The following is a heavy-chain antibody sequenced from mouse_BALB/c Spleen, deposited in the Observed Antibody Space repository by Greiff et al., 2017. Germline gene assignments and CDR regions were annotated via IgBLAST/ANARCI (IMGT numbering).Heavy chain of an antibody. J-gene: IGHJ3*01. V-gene: IGHV1S29*02. CDR3: ASLYDPWFAY. CDR1: GYTFTDYN. D-gene: IGHD2-3*01. Sequence: EVQLQQSGPELVKPGASVKISCKASGYTFTDYNMHWVKQSHGKSLEWIGYIYPYNGGTGYNQKFKSKATLTVDNSSSTAYMELRSLTSEDSAVYYCASLYDPWFAYWGQGTLVTVSA. CDR2: IYPYNGGT.